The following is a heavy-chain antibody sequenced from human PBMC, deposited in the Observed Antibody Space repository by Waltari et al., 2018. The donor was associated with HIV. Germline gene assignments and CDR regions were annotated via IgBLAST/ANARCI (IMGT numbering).Heavy chain of an antibody. Sequence: EVELVESGGGLIQRGGSLRLSGVGPGFTVRTPYMSWVRQAPGKGLEWVSVIYTGGSTYYADSVKGRFTISRDNSENTLYLQMDNLRVEDTAVYFCAGYAPLNHDISTSQDYWGQGTLVTVSS. CDR3: AGYAPLNHDISTSQDY. CDR2: IYTGGST. D-gene: IGHD5-12*01. V-gene: IGHV3-53*01. J-gene: IGHJ4*02. CDR1: GFTVRTPY.